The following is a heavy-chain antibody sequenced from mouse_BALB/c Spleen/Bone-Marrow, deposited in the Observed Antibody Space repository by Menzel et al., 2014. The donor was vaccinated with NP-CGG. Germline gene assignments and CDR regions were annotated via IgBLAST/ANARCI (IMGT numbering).Heavy chain of an antibody. Sequence: EVMLVESGGGLVQPGGSMKLSCVASGFTFSNYWMNWVRQSPEKGLEWVAEIRLKSHNYATRYAESVKGRFTISRDDSKRSVDLQMNNLRAEDTDNYYCTTGFAYWGQGTLVTVSA. CDR1: GFTFSNYW. CDR2: IRLKSHNYAT. J-gene: IGHJ3*01. V-gene: IGHV6-6*02. CDR3: TTGFAY.